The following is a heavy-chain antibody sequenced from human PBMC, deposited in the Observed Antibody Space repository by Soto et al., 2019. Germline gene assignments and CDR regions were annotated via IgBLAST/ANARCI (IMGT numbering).Heavy chain of an antibody. CDR3: ARMIMITFGGVIRFGYYGMDV. V-gene: IGHV5-51*01. D-gene: IGHD3-16*02. Sequence: GESLKISCKGSGYSFTSYWIGWVRQMPGKGLEWMGIIYPGDSDTRYSPSFQGQVTISADKSISTAYLQWSSLKASDTAMYYCARMIMITFGGVIRFGYYGMDVWGQGTTVTVSS. CDR1: GYSFTSYW. CDR2: IYPGDSDT. J-gene: IGHJ6*02.